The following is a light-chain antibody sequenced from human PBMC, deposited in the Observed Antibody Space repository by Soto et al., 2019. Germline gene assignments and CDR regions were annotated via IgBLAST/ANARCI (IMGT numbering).Light chain of an antibody. CDR3: SSYAGSNILI. Sequence: QSVLTQPPSASASPGQSVTISCSGTSSDVGGYNYVSWYLQHPGEAPQLLIDEVNKRPSGVPGRFSGSKSGNTASLTVSGLRAEDEADYYCSSYAGSNILIFGGGTKLTVL. CDR1: SSDVGGYNY. J-gene: IGLJ2*01. CDR2: EVN. V-gene: IGLV2-8*01.